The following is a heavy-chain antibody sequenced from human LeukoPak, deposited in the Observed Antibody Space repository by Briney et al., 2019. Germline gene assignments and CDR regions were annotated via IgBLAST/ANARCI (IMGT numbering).Heavy chain of an antibody. CDR2: VNPNSGGR. CDR1: VYTFTGYY. J-gene: IGHJ3*02. Sequence: ASVKVSCKASVYTFTGYYIHWVRQAPVQGLEWMGWVNPNSGGRNYAKECRGRDATTKDMYISTAYMEMSRLRSDERAVYYCARGGPGIAAAGNLGTYAFEIWGQGTMVTVSS. V-gene: IGHV1-2*02. CDR3: ARGGPGIAAAGNLGTYAFEI. D-gene: IGHD6-13*01.